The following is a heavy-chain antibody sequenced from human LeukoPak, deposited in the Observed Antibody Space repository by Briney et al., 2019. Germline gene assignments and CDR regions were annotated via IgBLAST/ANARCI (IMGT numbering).Heavy chain of an antibody. V-gene: IGHV3-21*01. J-gene: IGHJ3*02. CDR2: ISSSSSYI. Sequence: GGSLRLSCAASGFTFSSYSMNWVRQAPGKGLEWVSSISSSSSYIYYADSVKGRFTISKDNAKNSLYLQMNSLRAEDTAVYYCATSGLPPSQFDIWGQGTMVTVSS. CDR1: GFTFSSYS. D-gene: IGHD5-18*01. CDR3: ATSGLPPSQFDI.